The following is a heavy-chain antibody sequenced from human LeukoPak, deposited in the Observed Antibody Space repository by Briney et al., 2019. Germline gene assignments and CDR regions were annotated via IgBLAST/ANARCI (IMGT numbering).Heavy chain of an antibody. CDR1: GYTFTSYD. V-gene: IGHV1-8*01. Sequence: AASVKVSCKASGYTFTSYDINWVRQATGQGLEWMRWMNPNSGNTGYAQKFQGRVTMTRNTSISTAYMELSSLRSEDTAVYYCARGDIVVVPADNWFDPWGQGTLVTVSS. J-gene: IGHJ5*02. CDR3: ARGDIVVVPADNWFDP. CDR2: MNPNSGNT. D-gene: IGHD2-2*01.